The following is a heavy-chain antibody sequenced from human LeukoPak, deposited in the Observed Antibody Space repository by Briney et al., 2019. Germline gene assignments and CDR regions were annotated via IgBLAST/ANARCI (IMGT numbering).Heavy chain of an antibody. CDR3: ARSYGDYITGAYAFDV. D-gene: IGHD4-17*01. V-gene: IGHV4-59*08. CDR2: MYYTGST. J-gene: IGHJ3*01. Sequence: PSETLSLTCTVSGGPISSSYWSWIRQPPGKGLEWIGYMYYTGSTHQNPSLKSRVTISVDTPKNQFSLRLSSVTAADTAVYYCARSYGDYITGAYAFDVWGQGTMVTVSS. CDR1: GGPISSSY.